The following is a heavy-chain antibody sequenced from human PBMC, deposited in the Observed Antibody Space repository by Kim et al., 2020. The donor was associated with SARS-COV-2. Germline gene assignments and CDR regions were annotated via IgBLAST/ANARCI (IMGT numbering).Heavy chain of an antibody. J-gene: IGHJ6*02. CDR3: ARRGVAATLGYYYGMDV. CDR2: IYPGDSDT. D-gene: IGHD2-15*01. Sequence: GESLKISCKGSGYSFTSYWIGWVRQMPGKGLEWMGIIYPGDSDTRYSPSFQGQVTISADKSISTAYLQWSSLKASDTAMYYCARRGVAATLGYYYGMDVWGQGTTVTVSS. CDR1: GYSFTSYW. V-gene: IGHV5-51*01.